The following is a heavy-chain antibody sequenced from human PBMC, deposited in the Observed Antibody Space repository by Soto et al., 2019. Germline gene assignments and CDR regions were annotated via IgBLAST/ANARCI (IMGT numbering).Heavy chain of an antibody. CDR2: ISGSGGST. V-gene: IGHV3-23*01. CDR1: GFTFSSYA. J-gene: IGHJ4*02. Sequence: EVQLLESGGGLVQPGGSLRLSCAASGFTFSSYAMSWVRQAPGKGLEWVSAISGSGGSTYYADSVKGRFTISRDNSQNRRFLQMTSLRAVDTGVYYCAREGGYRSGWDNFDYWGQGALVTVSS. CDR3: AREGGYRSGWDNFDY. D-gene: IGHD6-19*01.